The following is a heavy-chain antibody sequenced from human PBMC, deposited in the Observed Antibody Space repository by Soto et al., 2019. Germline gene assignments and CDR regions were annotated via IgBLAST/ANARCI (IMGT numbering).Heavy chain of an antibody. CDR3: AREGYSSGFDPFDF. J-gene: IGHJ3*01. V-gene: IGHV1-18*01. CDR1: GYNFRNFG. CDR2: ISGYNGRT. D-gene: IGHD5-18*01. Sequence: QVQLEQSGDAVKKPGASVKVSCKASGYNFRNFGITWVRQASGLGLEWLGWISGYNGRTSSARNFRDRVVLTTDTATNTAYMELWSLTSDDTAIYYCAREGYSSGFDPFDFWGQGTKVTVSS.